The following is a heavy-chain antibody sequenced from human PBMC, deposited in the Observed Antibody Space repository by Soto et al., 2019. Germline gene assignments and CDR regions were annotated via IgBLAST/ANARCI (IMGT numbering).Heavy chain of an antibody. D-gene: IGHD3-22*01. Sequence: ASVKVSCKASGYTFTGYYMHWVRQAPGQGLEWMGWINPSDGNRNFAQKFEDRVTTTTATSTNTVFLELRSLKSDDTAIYYCARDRLRGYDSSGFYSWGQGNMVTVSS. CDR1: GYTFTGYY. CDR3: ARDRLRGYDSSGFYS. V-gene: IGHV1-2*02. J-gene: IGHJ4*02. CDR2: INPSDGNR.